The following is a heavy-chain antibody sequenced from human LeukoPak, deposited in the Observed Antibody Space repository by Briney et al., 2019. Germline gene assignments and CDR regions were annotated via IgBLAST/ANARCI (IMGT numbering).Heavy chain of an antibody. CDR2: IRYDGSNK. V-gene: IGHV3-30*02. CDR1: GFTFSSYG. J-gene: IGHJ4*02. CDR3: AKGGVWWFGELSAADLDY. D-gene: IGHD3-10*01. Sequence: GGSLRLSCAASGFTFSSYGMHWVRQAPGKGLEWVAFIRYDGSNKYYADSVKGRFTISRDNSKNTLYLQMTSLSAEAKAVYYCAKGGVWWFGELSAADLDYWGQGTLVTVSS.